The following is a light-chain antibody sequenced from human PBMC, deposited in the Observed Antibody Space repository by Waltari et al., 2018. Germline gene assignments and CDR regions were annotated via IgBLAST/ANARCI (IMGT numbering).Light chain of an antibody. V-gene: IGLV2-8*01. J-gene: IGLJ2*01. Sequence: QSALTQPPSASGSPGQSVTISCTGTSGDIGASNYVSWFQQHPGSAPKLLSYGVNKRPSGVPDRFCGSKSGNTASLTVCGLQAEYEADYYCSADVGSNIWGVIFGGGTKLTVL. CDR3: SADVGSNIWGVI. CDR2: GVN. CDR1: SGDIGASNY.